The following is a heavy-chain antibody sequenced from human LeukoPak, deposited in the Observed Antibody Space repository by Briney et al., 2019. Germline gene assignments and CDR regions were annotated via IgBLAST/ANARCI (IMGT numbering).Heavy chain of an antibody. D-gene: IGHD6-13*01. CDR1: GFTFSSYS. V-gene: IGHV3-21*01. CDR3: ARDRGMAAAGLFDY. J-gene: IGHJ4*02. CDR2: ISSSSSYI. Sequence: PGGSLRLSCAASGFTFSSYSMNWVRQAPGKGLEWVSSISSSSSYIYYADSVKGRFTISGDNAKNSLYLQMNSLRAEDTAVYYCARDRGMAAAGLFDYWGQGTLVTVSS.